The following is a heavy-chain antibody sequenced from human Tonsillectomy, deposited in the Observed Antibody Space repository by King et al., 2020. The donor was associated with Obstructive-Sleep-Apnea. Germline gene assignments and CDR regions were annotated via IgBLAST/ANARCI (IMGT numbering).Heavy chain of an antibody. J-gene: IGHJ3*02. D-gene: IGHD3-22*01. CDR1: GFTFDDYA. V-gene: IGHV3-9*01. CDR3: ATAYYYVSSRCYYGAAFDI. CDR2: ISWNSGSI. Sequence: VQLVESGGGLVKPGRSLRLSCAASGFTFDDYAMHWVRQAPGKGLEWVSGISWNSGSIGYADSVKGRFTISRDNAKNSLYLQMNSLRAMDTALYYCATAYYYVSSRCYYGAAFDIWGQGTMVTVSS.